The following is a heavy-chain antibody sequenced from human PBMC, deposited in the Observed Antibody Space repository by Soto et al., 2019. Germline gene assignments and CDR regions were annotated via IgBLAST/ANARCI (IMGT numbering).Heavy chain of an antibody. J-gene: IGHJ6*02. CDR1: GYTFTSYG. D-gene: IGHD1-26*01. V-gene: IGHV1-18*04. CDR3: ARGSGSYGVGYYYGMDV. CDR2: ISAYNGNT. Sequence: ASVKVSCKASGYTFTSYGISWVRQVPGQGLEWMGWISAYNGNTNYAQKLQGRVTMTTDTSTSTAYMELRSLRSDDTAVYYCARGSGSYGVGYYYGMDVWGQGTTVTVSS.